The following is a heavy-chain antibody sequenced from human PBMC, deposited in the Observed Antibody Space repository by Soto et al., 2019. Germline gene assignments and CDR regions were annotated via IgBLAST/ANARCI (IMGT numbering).Heavy chain of an antibody. V-gene: IGHV1-2*04. Sequence: ALVKVSCKTSGYSFTDYKLHWVRQAPGQGLEWMGWVDPNGGGSNSAQKFQGSVTMTWDTSITTAYLDLTRLTTNDTATYFCATWVDYGDFEGFDFWGQGTLVTVPQ. CDR2: VDPNGGGS. CDR1: GYSFTDYK. J-gene: IGHJ4*02. D-gene: IGHD4-17*01. CDR3: ATWVDYGDFEGFDF.